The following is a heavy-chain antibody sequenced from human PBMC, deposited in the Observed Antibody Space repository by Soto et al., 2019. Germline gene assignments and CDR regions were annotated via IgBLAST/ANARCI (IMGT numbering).Heavy chain of an antibody. Sequence: QVQLVQSGAEVKKPGASVKVYCKASGYRFTSYAISWVRQSPGQGLEWMGWISAYNGNTNYAQKLQGRVTMTTDTSTSTAYMELRSLRSDDTAVYYCARDKGDGSGSYYGYWGQGTLVTVSS. CDR1: GYRFTSYA. CDR3: ARDKGDGSGSYYGY. CDR2: ISAYNGNT. D-gene: IGHD3-10*01. J-gene: IGHJ4*02. V-gene: IGHV1-18*01.